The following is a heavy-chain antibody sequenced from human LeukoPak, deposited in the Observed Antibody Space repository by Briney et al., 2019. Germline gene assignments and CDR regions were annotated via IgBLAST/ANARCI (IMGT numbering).Heavy chain of an antibody. J-gene: IGHJ3*02. V-gene: IGHV4-59*08. D-gene: IGHD3-9*01. CDR3: ARSPRYFDWLTI. CDR1: GGSISSYY. CDR2: IYYSGST. Sequence: SETLSLTCTVSGGSISSYYWSWIRQPPGKGLEWIGYIYYSGSTNYNPSLKSRVTISVDTSKNQFSLKLSSVTAADTAVYYCARSPRYFDWLTIWGQGTMVTVSS.